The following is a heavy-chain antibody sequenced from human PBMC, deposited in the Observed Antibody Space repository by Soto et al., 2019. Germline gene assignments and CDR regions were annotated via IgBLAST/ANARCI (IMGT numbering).Heavy chain of an antibody. CDR3: AAQSAYGDPMNY. V-gene: IGHV4-31*02. CDR2: VFYSGST. J-gene: IGHJ4*02. Sequence: QVQLQESGPGLVKSSQTLSLTCSVSGRSITTDGYYWSWVRQHPGKGLEWIGFVFYSGSTDYNPSLKGRFDISLDRSKNQFSLELRSLTGADAGLYFCAAQSAYGDPMNYWGQGTLVTVSS. CDR1: GRSITTDGYY. D-gene: IGHD4-17*01.